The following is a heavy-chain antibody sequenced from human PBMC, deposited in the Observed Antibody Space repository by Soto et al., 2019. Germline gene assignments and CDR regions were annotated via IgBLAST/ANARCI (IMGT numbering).Heavy chain of an antibody. J-gene: IGHJ4*02. CDR1: GFTFSNYW. Sequence: GGSLRLSCAASGFTFSNYWMQWVRQAPGKGLVWVSRINSDGSSTSYADSVKGRFTISRDNAKNTLYLQMNSLRAEDTAVYYCARDRSYDRADFDYWGKGALVTVSS. D-gene: IGHD3-10*02. CDR3: ARDRSYDRADFDY. CDR2: INSDGSST. V-gene: IGHV3-74*01.